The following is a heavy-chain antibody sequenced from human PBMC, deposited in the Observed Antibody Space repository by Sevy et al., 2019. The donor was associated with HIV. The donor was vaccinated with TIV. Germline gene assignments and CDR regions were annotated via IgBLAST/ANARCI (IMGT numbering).Heavy chain of an antibody. CDR2: IKSKTDGGTT. D-gene: IGHD3-3*01. V-gene: IGHV3-15*01. J-gene: IGHJ6*02. Sequence: GGSLRLSCAASGFTFSNAWMSWVRQAPGKGLEWVGRIKSKTDGGTTDYAAPVKGRFTISRDDSKNTLYLQMNSLKTEYTAVYYCTTDFAPHYDFWSGYYNPRYYGMDVWGQGTTVTVSS. CDR3: TTDFAPHYDFWSGYYNPRYYGMDV. CDR1: GFTFSNAW.